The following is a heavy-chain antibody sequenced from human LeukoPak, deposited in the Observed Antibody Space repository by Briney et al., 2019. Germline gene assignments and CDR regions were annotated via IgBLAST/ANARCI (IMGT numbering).Heavy chain of an antibody. CDR3: AKDRLLEWLLFY. D-gene: IGHD3-3*01. CDR2: ISGSGGST. V-gene: IGHV3-23*01. Sequence: PGGSLRLSCAASGFTFSSYAMSWVRQAPGKGLEWVSAISGSGGSTYYADSVEGRFTISRDNSKTTLYLQMNRLRAEDTAVYYCAKDRLLEWLLFYWGQGTLVTVSS. CDR1: GFTFSSYA. J-gene: IGHJ4*02.